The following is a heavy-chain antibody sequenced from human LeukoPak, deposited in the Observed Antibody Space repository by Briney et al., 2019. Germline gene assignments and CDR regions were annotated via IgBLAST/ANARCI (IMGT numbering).Heavy chain of an antibody. J-gene: IGHJ4*02. V-gene: IGHV3-23*01. CDR3: ARETGDFDS. Sequence: GGSLRLSCAASGFTFSSFAMSWVRQAPGKGLEWVSVISGRGDSTYYADSVKGRFTISRDNSKSTVYLQMNSLRDEDTAVYYCARETGDFDSWGQGTLVIVSS. CDR1: GFTFSSFA. D-gene: IGHD7-27*01. CDR2: ISGRGDST.